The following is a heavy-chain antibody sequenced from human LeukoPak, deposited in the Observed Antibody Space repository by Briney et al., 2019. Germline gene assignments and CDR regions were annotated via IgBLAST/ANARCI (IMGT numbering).Heavy chain of an antibody. CDR3: ARDMGYCSGGSCYPTTSGY. D-gene: IGHD2-15*01. J-gene: IGHJ4*02. CDR2: IWYDGSNK. CDR1: GFTFSSYG. V-gene: IGHV3-33*01. Sequence: GRSLRLSCAASGFTFSSYGMHWVRQAPGKGLEWVAVIWYDGSNKYYADSVKGRFTISRDNSKNTLYLQMNSLRAEDTAVYYCARDMGYCSGGSCYPTTSGYWGQGTLVTVSS.